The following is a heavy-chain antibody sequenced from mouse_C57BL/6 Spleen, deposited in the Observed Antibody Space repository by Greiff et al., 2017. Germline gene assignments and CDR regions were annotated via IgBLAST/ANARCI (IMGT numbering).Heavy chain of an antibody. V-gene: IGHV1-69*01. CDR2: IDPSDSYT. D-gene: IGHD2-3*01. CDR1: GYTFTSYW. J-gene: IGHJ3*01. CDR3: TLIYDGDVFAY. Sequence: QVQLQQPGAELVMPGASVKLSCKASGYTFTSYWMHWVKQRPGQGLEWIGEIDPSDSYTNYNQKFKGKSTLTVDKSSSTAYMQLSSLTSEDSVVYYCTLIYDGDVFAYWGQGTLVTVSA.